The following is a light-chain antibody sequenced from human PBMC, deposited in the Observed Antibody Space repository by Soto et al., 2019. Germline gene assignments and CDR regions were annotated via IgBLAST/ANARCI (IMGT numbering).Light chain of an antibody. CDR1: QSVGSY. Sequence: EIVMTQSPATLSVSPGERATLSCRASQSVGSYLAWYQQKPGQAPRLLIYGASTRATGIPARFSGSGSGTEFTLTISRLEPEDFAVYYCQQYGSSTYTFGQGTKVDIK. J-gene: IGKJ2*01. V-gene: IGKV3-15*01. CDR2: GAS. CDR3: QQYGSSTYT.